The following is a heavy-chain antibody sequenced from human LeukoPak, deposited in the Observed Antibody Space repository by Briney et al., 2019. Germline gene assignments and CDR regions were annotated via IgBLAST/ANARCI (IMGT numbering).Heavy chain of an antibody. V-gene: IGHV3-7*01. CDR1: GFTVSSNY. Sequence: GGSLRLSCAASGFTVSSNYMSWVRQAPGKGLEWVANIKQDGSEKYYVDSVKGRFTISRDNAKNSLYLQMNSLRAEDTAVYYCARDGTQTSSGWYVHYWGQGTLVTVSS. CDR2: IKQDGSEK. CDR3: ARDGTQTSSGWYVHY. J-gene: IGHJ4*02. D-gene: IGHD6-19*01.